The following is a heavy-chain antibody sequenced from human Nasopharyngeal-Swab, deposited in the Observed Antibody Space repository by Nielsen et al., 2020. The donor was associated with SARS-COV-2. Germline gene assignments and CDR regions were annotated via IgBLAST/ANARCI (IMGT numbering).Heavy chain of an antibody. Sequence: SQTLSLTCAVSGGSISSYSWSWIRLPPGKGLEWIGYIYYSGSTNYSPSLKSRVTISVDTSKNQFSLKLNSVTAADTAVNYCARTAGYYYMDVWGKGTTVTVSS. J-gene: IGHJ6*03. CDR2: IYYSGST. CDR3: ARTAGYYYMDV. CDR1: GGSISSYS. V-gene: IGHV4-59*01. D-gene: IGHD6-13*01.